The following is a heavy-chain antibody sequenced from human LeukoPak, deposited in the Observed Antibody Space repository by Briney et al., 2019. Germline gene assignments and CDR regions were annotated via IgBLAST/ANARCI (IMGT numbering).Heavy chain of an antibody. CDR3: ATVGGGDAFDI. V-gene: IGHV4-59*08. CDR2: IYYSGST. D-gene: IGHD3-16*01. Sequence: VSGVSISSXXWSWVRQXXGXXLEGVGYIYYSGSTNYNPSLKRRVTISVDPSKNQFSLKLSSVTAADTAVYYCATVGGGDAFDIWGQGTMVTVSS. CDR1: GVSISSXX. J-gene: IGHJ3*02.